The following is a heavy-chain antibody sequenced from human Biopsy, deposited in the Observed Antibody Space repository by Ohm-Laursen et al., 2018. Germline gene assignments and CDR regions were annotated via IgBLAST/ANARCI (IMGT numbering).Heavy chain of an antibody. D-gene: IGHD6-25*01. CDR2: IYHSGST. V-gene: IGHV4-38-2*02. Sequence: GTLSLTCAVSGYSIKSGYYWGWIRQPPGKGLEWIGNIYHSGSTYYNPSLKSRVTISVEKSKNQFSLKLSSVTAADTAVYYCAREAAIIDPRTRAFDYWGQGTLVIVSS. CDR1: GYSIKSGYY. J-gene: IGHJ4*02. CDR3: AREAAIIDPRTRAFDY.